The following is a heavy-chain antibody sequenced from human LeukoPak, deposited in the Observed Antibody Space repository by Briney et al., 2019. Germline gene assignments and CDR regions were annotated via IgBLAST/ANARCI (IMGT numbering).Heavy chain of an antibody. Sequence: GGSLRLSCAASGFTFSDYYMSWIRQAPGKGLEWVSYISSSGSTIYYADSVKGRFTISRDNAKNSLYLQMNSLRAEDTALYYCARVGRHYDILTGYYIRYYYYYYMDVWGKGTTVTVSS. CDR2: ISSSGSTI. CDR1: GFTFSDYY. J-gene: IGHJ6*03. V-gene: IGHV3-11*01. CDR3: ARVGRHYDILTGYYIRYYYYYYMDV. D-gene: IGHD3-9*01.